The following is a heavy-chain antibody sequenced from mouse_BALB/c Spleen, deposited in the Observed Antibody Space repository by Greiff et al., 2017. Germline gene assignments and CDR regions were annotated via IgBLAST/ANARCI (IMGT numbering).Heavy chain of an antibody. CDR1: GYAFTNYL. J-gene: IGHJ4*01. CDR2: INPGSGGT. CDR3: ARSPMDY. V-gene: IGHV1-54*01. Sequence: QVQLKQSGAELVRPGTSVKVSCKASGYAFTNYLIEWVKQRPGQGLEWIGVINPGSGGTNYNEKFKGKATLTADKSSSTAYMQLSSLTSDDSAVYFCARSPMDYWGQGTSVTVSS.